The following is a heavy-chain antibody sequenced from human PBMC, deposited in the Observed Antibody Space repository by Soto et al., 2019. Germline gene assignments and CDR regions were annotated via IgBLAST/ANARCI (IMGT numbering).Heavy chain of an antibody. Sequence: ALVKVSCKASGYTFTSYYMHWVREAPGQGLEWMGIINPSGGSTSYAQKFQGRVTMTRDTSTSTVYMELSSLRSEDTAVYYCARDPAAGYCSGGSCGFDIWGQGTMVTVSS. CDR2: INPSGGST. J-gene: IGHJ3*02. V-gene: IGHV1-46*01. CDR3: ARDPAAGYCSGGSCGFDI. D-gene: IGHD2-15*01. CDR1: GYTFTSYY.